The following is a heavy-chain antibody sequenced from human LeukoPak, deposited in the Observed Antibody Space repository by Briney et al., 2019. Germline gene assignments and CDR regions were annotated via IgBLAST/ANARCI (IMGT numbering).Heavy chain of an antibody. Sequence: SETLSLTCTVSGGSISSYYWSWIRQPAGKGLEWIGRIYTSGSTNYNPSLKSRVTMLVDTSKNQFSLKLSSVTAADTAVYYCAREGETTVTTFGDYYYGMDVWGQGTTVTVSS. CDR1: GGSISSYY. D-gene: IGHD4-17*01. V-gene: IGHV4-4*07. J-gene: IGHJ6*02. CDR3: AREGETTVTTFGDYYYGMDV. CDR2: IYTSGST.